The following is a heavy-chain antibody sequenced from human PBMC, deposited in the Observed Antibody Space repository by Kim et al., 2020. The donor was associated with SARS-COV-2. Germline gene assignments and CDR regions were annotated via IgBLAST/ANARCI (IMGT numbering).Heavy chain of an antibody. V-gene: IGHV4-59*01. CDR3: ARAYGPYDSSALDY. Sequence: NPSRESRVTISVDTSENQFSLKLSSVTAADTAVYYCARAYGPYDSSALDYWGQGTLVTVSS. J-gene: IGHJ4*02. D-gene: IGHD3-22*01.